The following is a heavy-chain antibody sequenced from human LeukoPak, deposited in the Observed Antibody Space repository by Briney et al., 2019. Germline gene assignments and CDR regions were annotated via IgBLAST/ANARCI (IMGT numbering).Heavy chain of an antibody. J-gene: IGHJ4*02. CDR1: GFTFSRYW. CDR2: IKRDGSEK. Sequence: GGSLRLSCAASGFTFSRYWMSWVRQAPGKGLEWVSNIKRDGSEKYYVDSLKGRFIISRDNAKNSLYLQMNSLRAEDTAVYYCARDWDGSGWPIDYWGQGTPVTVSS. D-gene: IGHD6-19*01. CDR3: ARDWDGSGWPIDY. V-gene: IGHV3-7*05.